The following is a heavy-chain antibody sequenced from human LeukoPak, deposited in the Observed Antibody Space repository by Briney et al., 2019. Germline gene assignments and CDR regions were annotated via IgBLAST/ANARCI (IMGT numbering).Heavy chain of an antibody. J-gene: IGHJ3*02. D-gene: IGHD7-27*01. CDR3: ASDNWGQNAFDI. CDR1: GGSISSGSYY. V-gene: IGHV4-61*02. Sequence: SQTLSLTCTVSGGSISSGSYYWSWIRQPAGKGLEWIGRIYTSGSTNYNPSLKSRVTISVDTSKNQFSLKLSSVTAADTAVYYCASDNWGQNAFDIWGQGTMVTVSS. CDR2: IYTSGST.